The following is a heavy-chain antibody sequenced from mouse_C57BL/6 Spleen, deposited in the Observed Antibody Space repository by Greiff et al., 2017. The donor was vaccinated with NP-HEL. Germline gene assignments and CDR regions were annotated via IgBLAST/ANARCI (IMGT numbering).Heavy chain of an antibody. D-gene: IGHD1-1*01. CDR1: GFTFSDYG. CDR3: ARNYCGSGYGYFDV. CDR2: ISSGSSTI. V-gene: IGHV5-17*01. Sequence: EVKLLESGGGLVKPGGSLKLSCAASGFTFSDYGMHWVRQAPEKGLEWVAYISSGSSTIYYADTVKGRITISRDNADNTVFLKMTSLRSEDAAMYYCARNYCGSGYGYFDVWGTGTTVTVAS. J-gene: IGHJ1*03.